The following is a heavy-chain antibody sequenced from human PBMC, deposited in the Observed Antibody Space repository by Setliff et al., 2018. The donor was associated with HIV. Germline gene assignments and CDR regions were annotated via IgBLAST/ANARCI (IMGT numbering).Heavy chain of an antibody. J-gene: IGHJ4*02. V-gene: IGHV1-18*01. CDR2: ISAYNGNA. Sequence: GASVKVSCKASGYTFPTYAITWVRQAPGQGLEWMGWISAYNGNANYAQKFQGRVTMTTDTSTSTAYMELRSLRSDDTAVYFCAKAYGTVVEALGYWGQGTLVTVSS. CDR1: GYTFPTYA. D-gene: IGHD3-22*01. CDR3: AKAYGTVVEALGY.